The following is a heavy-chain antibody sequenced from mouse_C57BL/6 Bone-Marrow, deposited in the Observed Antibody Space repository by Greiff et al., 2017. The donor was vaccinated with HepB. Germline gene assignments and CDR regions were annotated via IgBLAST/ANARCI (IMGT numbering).Heavy chain of an antibody. CDR3: ARYDYWYFDV. CDR1: GYTFTSYW. CDR2: IHPNSGST. V-gene: IGHV1-64*01. J-gene: IGHJ1*03. D-gene: IGHD2-3*01. Sequence: VQLQQSGAELVKPGASVKLSCKASGYTFTSYWMHWVKQRPGQGLEWIGMIHPNSGSTNYNEKFKSKATLTVDKSSSTAYMQLSSLTSEDSAVYFCARYDYWYFDVWGTGTTLTVSS.